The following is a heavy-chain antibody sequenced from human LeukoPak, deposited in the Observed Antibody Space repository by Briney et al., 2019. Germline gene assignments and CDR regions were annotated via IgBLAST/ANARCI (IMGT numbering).Heavy chain of an antibody. V-gene: IGHV3-66*02. CDR2: IYSGGST. CDR1: GFTVSSNY. Sequence: QTGGSLRLSCAASGFTVSSNYMSWVRQAPGKGLEWVSVIYSGGSTYYADSVKGRFTISRDNSKNTLYLQMNSLRAEDTAVYYCAREIRITIFGVVYPHLDYWGQGTLVTVSS. CDR3: AREIRITIFGVVYPHLDY. D-gene: IGHD3-3*01. J-gene: IGHJ4*02.